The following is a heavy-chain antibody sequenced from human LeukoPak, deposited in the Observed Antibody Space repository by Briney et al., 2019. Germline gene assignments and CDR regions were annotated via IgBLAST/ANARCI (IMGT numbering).Heavy chain of an antibody. CDR1: GITFSNYN. CDR3: ARSLWTHVDY. CDR2: ITSSSSYT. V-gene: IGHV3-21*01. D-gene: IGHD3-10*01. J-gene: IGHJ4*02. Sequence: GGSLRLSCAAPGITFSNYNMNWVRQAPGKGLEWISAITSSSSYTFYADSVKGRFTISRDNAQNSLYLQMNSLRAEDTAVYYCARSLWTHVDYWGQGTLVTVSS.